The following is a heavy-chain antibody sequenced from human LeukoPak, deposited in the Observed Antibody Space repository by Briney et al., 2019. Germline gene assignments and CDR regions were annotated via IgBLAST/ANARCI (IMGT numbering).Heavy chain of an antibody. CDR2: IYIDGTT. Sequence: GGSLRLSCAASEFAVSSNYMSWVRQAPGKGLEWVSVIYIDGTTYYADSVKGRFTISRDDSKNTLYLQMNSLGAEDTALYYCARSPSSYSSAHYFDYWGQGTLVTVSS. J-gene: IGHJ4*02. D-gene: IGHD3-10*01. V-gene: IGHV3-53*01. CDR1: EFAVSSNY. CDR3: ARSPSSYSSAHYFDY.